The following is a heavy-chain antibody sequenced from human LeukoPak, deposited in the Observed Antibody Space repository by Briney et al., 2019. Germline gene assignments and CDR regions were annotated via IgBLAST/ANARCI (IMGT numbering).Heavy chain of an antibody. V-gene: IGHV1-2*06. CDR1: GYTFTGYY. J-gene: IGHJ3*02. D-gene: IGHD2-2*02. CDR2: INPNSGGT. Sequence: WASVKVSCKAPGYTFTGYYMHWVRQAPGQGLEGMGRINPNSGGTHYAQKFQARVTITRDTSISTAYMELSGLRSDDPAVYYCARVTLSYYCSSTSCYRKIGAFDIWGQGTMVTVSS. CDR3: ARVTLSYYCSSTSCYRKIGAFDI.